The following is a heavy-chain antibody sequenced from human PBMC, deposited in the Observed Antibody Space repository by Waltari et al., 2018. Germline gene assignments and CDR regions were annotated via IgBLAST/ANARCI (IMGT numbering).Heavy chain of an antibody. CDR2: FDPEDVEA. CDR3: TRDRVGYCSGGTCYSRWFDP. V-gene: IGHV1-24*01. Sequence: QVQLVQSGAEVKKPGASVKVSCRVSGYSLTESALHWVRQAPGRRLEWLGGFDPEDVEAVYAQEFQGRVTMTEDTSKDTAYMELSSLTYEDTAVYYCTRDRVGYCSGGTCYSRWFDPWGQGTLVTVSS. D-gene: IGHD2-15*01. J-gene: IGHJ5*02. CDR1: GYSLTESA.